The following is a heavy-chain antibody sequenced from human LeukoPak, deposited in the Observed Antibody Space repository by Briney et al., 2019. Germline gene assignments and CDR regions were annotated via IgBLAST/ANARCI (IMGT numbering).Heavy chain of an antibody. J-gene: IGHJ4*02. CDR3: ARDGGYCSGGSCYLYLDY. Sequence: SQTLSLTCTVSGGSISSGSYYWSWIRQPAGKGLEWIGRIYTSGSTNYNPSLKSRVTISVDTSKNQFSLKLSSVTAADTAVYYCARDGGYCSGGSCYLYLDYWGQGTLVTVSS. CDR2: IYTSGST. V-gene: IGHV4-61*02. D-gene: IGHD2-15*01. CDR1: GGSISSGSYY.